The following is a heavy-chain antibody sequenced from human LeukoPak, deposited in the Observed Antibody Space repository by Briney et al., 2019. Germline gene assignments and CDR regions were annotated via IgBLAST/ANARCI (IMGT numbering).Heavy chain of an antibody. CDR3: ARAPYSSSSSANYYYYYGMDV. CDR2: ISYDGSNK. V-gene: IGHV3-30*03. J-gene: IGHJ6*02. Sequence: GRSLRLSCAASGFTFSSYGMHWVRQAPGKGLEWVAVISYDGSNKYYADSVKGRFTISRDNSKNTLYLQMNSLRAEDTAVYYCARAPYSSSSSANYYYYYGMDVWGQGTTVTVSS. CDR1: GFTFSSYG. D-gene: IGHD6-6*01.